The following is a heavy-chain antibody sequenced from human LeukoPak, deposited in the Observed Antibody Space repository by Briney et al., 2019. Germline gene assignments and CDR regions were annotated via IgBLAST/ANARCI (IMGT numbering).Heavy chain of an antibody. Sequence: TSETLSLTCAVYGGSFSNTYWSWIRQPPGKGLEWIGEINHSGSTNYNPSLKSRVTISVDRSKNQFSLKLSSVTAADTAVYYCAREGSSGYRPDYWGQGTLVTVSS. J-gene: IGHJ4*02. CDR3: AREGSSGYRPDY. CDR2: INHSGST. V-gene: IGHV4-34*01. D-gene: IGHD5-12*01. CDR1: GGSFSNTY.